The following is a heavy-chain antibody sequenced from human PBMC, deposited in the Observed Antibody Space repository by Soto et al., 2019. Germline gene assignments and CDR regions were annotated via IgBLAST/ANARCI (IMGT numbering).Heavy chain of an antibody. Sequence: QVQLVQSGAEVKKPGASVKVSCKASGYAFTTYYMHWVRQAPGQGLEWLGIINPSGGRTTYAQNFQGRVTMTRDTSTSTVYMELSSLRSEDTVVYYGARDGCITATCAGGGNWFDPWGQGTPVTVSS. D-gene: IGHD3-10*01. CDR2: INPSGGRT. V-gene: IGHV1-46*01. J-gene: IGHJ5*02. CDR1: GYAFTTYY. CDR3: ARDGCITATCAGGGNWFDP.